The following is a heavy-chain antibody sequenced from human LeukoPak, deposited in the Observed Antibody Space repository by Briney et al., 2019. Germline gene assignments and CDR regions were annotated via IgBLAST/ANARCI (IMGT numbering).Heavy chain of an antibody. J-gene: IGHJ4*02. CDR2: IYNSGRT. CDR3: VRRKPADFWGGHFDY. V-gene: IGHV4-39*01. Sequence: MASETLSLTCTVSGDSISSSSGYYWGWIRHPPGKGLDYIGSIYNSGRTYYNPSLKSRVTISVDTSKNQFSLKLNSVTAADTAVYYCVRRKPADFWGGHFDYWGQGTLVTVSS. D-gene: IGHD3-3*01. CDR1: GDSISSSSGYY.